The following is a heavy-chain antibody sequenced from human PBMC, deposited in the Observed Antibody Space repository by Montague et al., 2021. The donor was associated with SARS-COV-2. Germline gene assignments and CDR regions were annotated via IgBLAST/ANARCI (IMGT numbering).Heavy chain of an antibody. CDR3: ARHRANAGSFDI. J-gene: IGHJ3*02. Sequence: SETLSLTCTVSGGSITVSRYDWGWLRQPPGKGLEWIGSVHYTGTTSYNASLKSRLTMSVDTSENQFSLKMTSVTASDTAVYYCARHRANAGSFDIWGQGTMVTVSS. V-gene: IGHV4-39*01. D-gene: IGHD1-1*01. CDR2: VHYTGTT. CDR1: GGSITVSRYD.